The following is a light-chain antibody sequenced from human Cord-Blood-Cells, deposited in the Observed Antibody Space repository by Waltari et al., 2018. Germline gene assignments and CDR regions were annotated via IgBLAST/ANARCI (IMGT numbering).Light chain of an antibody. Sequence: IQLTQPPSSLSASVAERVTITCRGSQSISSYLNWYQQKPGKAPKLLIYAASSLQSGVPSRFSGSGSGTDFTLTISSLQPEDFATYYCQQSYSTPRTFGQGTKLEIK. CDR1: QSISSY. V-gene: IGKV1-39*01. CDR2: AAS. CDR3: QQSYSTPRT. J-gene: IGKJ2*02.